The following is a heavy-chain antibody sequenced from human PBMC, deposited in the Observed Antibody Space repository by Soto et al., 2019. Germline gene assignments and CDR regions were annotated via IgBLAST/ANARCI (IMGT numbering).Heavy chain of an antibody. CDR1: GYTFTNYG. D-gene: IGHD2-2*02. J-gene: IGHJ6*02. V-gene: IGHV1-18*04. CDR3: ARDPGSSTSCFTCDYYGMDV. Sequence: QVQLVQSGDEVMQPGASVKVSCKASGYTFTNYGISWVRQAPGQGLEWMGWISVYNGNTKYAQKFQGRVTLTTDTSTSTAYMELRGVRFDDTAVYYCARDPGSSTSCFTCDYYGMDVWGQGTTVTVSS. CDR2: ISVYNGNT.